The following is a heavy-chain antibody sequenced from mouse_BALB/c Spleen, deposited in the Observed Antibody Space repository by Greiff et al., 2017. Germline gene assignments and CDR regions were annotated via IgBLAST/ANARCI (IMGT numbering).Heavy chain of an antibody. CDR2: IYPGDGDT. J-gene: IGHJ3*01. Sequence: QVQLQQSGAELARPGASVKLSCKASGYTFTSYWMQWVKQRPGQGLEWIGAIYPGDGDTRYTQKFKGKATLTADKSSSTAYMQLSSLASEDSAVYYCARRGSAWFAYWGQGTLVTVSA. CDR1: GYTFTSYW. CDR3: ARRGSAWFAY. V-gene: IGHV1-87*01.